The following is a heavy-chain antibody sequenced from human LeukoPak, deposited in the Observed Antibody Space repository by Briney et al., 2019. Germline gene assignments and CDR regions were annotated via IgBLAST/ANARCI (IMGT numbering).Heavy chain of an antibody. CDR3: ARLAYCGGDCSSS. Sequence: SETLSLTCTVSGGSISSYYWSWIRQPPGRGLEWIGTIYETGSPYYIPSLKSRVTISIDTSKNQFYLRLTSVTAADTAVYYCARLAYCGGDCSSSWGQGTLVTVSS. CDR2: IYETGSP. J-gene: IGHJ5*02. V-gene: IGHV4-59*08. CDR1: GGSISSYY. D-gene: IGHD2-21*02.